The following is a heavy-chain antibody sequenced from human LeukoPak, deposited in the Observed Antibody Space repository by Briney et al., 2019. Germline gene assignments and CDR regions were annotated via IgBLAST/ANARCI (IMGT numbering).Heavy chain of an antibody. CDR3: ARDGGWNSGNPLFDY. J-gene: IGHJ4*02. D-gene: IGHD1-7*01. Sequence: SETLSLTCTVSGGSISSSSYYWGWIRQPPGKGLEWIGSIYYSGSTYYNPSLKSRVTISVDTSKNQFSLKLSSVTAADTAVYYCARDGGWNSGNPLFDYWGQGTLVTVSS. V-gene: IGHV4-39*07. CDR1: GGSISSSSYY. CDR2: IYYSGST.